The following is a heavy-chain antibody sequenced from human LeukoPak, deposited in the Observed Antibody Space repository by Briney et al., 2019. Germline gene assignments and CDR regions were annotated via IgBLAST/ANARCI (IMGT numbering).Heavy chain of an antibody. J-gene: IGHJ4*02. V-gene: IGHV3-20*04. CDR1: GVTFDHYG. CDR2: INWNGENT. Sequence: GGSLRLSCIASGVTFDHYGLTWVRQVPGKGLECISDINWNGENTAYADSVQGRFTISRDNARNSLYLQMRSLRPDDTALYYCARDRGSAYYGGFDLWGQGALVTVSA. CDR3: ARDRGSAYYGGFDL. D-gene: IGHD3-10*01.